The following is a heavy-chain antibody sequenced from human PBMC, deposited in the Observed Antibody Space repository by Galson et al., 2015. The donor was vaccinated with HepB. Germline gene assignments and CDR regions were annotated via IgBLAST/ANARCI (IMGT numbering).Heavy chain of an antibody. CDR1: GFTFSSYA. V-gene: IGHV3-30-3*01. D-gene: IGHD6-19*01. CDR3: AKDGIAVAAKGDYFDY. J-gene: IGHJ4*02. CDR2: ISYDGSNK. Sequence: LRLSCAASGFTFSSYAMHWVRQAPGKGLEWVAVISYDGSNKYYADSVKGRFTISRDNSKNTLYLQMNSLRAEDTAVYYCAKDGIAVAAKGDYFDYWGQGTLVTVSS.